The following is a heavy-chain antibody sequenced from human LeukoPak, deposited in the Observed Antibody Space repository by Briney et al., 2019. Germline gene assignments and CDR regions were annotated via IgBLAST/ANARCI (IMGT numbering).Heavy chain of an antibody. Sequence: PSETLSLTCTVSGGSISSSSYYWGWIRQPPGKGLEWIGTIYYSGSTYHDPSLKSRVTVSLDTSKNQFSLKLSSVTATDTAVYYCARQLYSSGSYYAPMDVWGKGTTVTISS. J-gene: IGHJ6*03. D-gene: IGHD3-10*01. CDR3: ARQLYSSGSYYAPMDV. CDR2: IYYSGST. CDR1: GGSISSSSYY. V-gene: IGHV4-39*01.